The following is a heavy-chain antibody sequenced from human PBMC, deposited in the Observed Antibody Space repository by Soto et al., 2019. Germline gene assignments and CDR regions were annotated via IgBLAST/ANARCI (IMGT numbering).Heavy chain of an antibody. CDR1: GFTFSSYA. J-gene: IGHJ4*02. V-gene: IGHV3-23*01. CDR2: ISGSGGST. Sequence: EVQLLESGGGLVQPGGSLRLSCAASGFTFSSYAMSWVRQAPGKGLEWVSDISGSGGSTYYADSVKGRFTISRDNSKNTLHLKMNSLRVDDTGVYYCAKKATTIPIDYWGQGTLATVSS. D-gene: IGHD2-21*02. CDR3: AKKATTIPIDY.